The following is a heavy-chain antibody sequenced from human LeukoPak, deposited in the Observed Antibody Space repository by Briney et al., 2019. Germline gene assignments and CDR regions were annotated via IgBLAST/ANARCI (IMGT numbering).Heavy chain of an antibody. Sequence: SQTLSLTCTVSGGSISSGGYYWSWIRQHPGKGLEWIGYIYYSGSTYYNPSLKSRVTISVDTSKNQFSLKLSSVTAADTAVYYCARGDDSSGYSTFDIWGQGTMVTVSS. V-gene: IGHV4-31*03. D-gene: IGHD3-22*01. CDR2: IYYSGST. J-gene: IGHJ3*02. CDR1: GGSISSGGYY. CDR3: ARGDDSSGYSTFDI.